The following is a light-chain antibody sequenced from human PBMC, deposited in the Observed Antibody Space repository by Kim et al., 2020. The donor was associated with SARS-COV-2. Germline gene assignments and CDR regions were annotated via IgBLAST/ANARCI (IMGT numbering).Light chain of an antibody. Sequence: ASVGDRVTITCRASQDISTYLAWYQQKPGKAPKLLIYPTSTVQSGVPSGFSGSGSGTEFTLTISNLQPKDFATYYCQQLISYPLTFGQGTRLEIK. CDR3: QQLISYPLT. CDR2: PTS. CDR1: QDISTY. V-gene: IGKV1-9*01. J-gene: IGKJ5*01.